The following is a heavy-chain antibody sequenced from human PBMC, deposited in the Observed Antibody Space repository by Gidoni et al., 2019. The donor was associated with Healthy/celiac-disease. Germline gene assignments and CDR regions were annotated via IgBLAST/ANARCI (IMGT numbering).Heavy chain of an antibody. D-gene: IGHD1-26*01. V-gene: IGHV2-5*02. J-gene: IGHJ4*02. Sequence: QITLNESGPTLVTPTQTLTLTCTFSGFSLSTSGVGVGWIRQPPGKALAWLTLIYWDDDKRYSPSLKSRLTITKDTSKNQVVLTMTNMDPVDTATYYCAHKGELLVLDYWGQGTLVTVSS. CDR2: IYWDDDK. CDR1: GFSLSTSGVG. CDR3: AHKGELLVLDY.